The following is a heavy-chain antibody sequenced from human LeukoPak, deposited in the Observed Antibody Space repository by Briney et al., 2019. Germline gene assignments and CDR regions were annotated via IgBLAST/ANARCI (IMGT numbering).Heavy chain of an antibody. CDR1: GFTFDDYA. V-gene: IGHV3-9*01. Sequence: GGSLRLSCAASGFTFDDYAMHWVRQAPGKGLEWVSGISWNSGSIGYADSVKGRFTISRDNAKNSLYLQMNSLRAEDTAVYYCARGGRYSGSYIRAAFDYWGQGTLVTVSS. D-gene: IGHD1-26*01. CDR3: ARGGRYSGSYIRAAFDY. CDR2: ISWNSGSI. J-gene: IGHJ4*02.